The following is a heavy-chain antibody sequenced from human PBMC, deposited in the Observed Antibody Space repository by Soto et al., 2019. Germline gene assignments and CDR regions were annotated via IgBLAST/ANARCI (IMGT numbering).Heavy chain of an antibody. V-gene: IGHV3-11*01. D-gene: IGHD4-4*01. Sequence: QVQLVESGGGLVKPGGSLRLSCAASGFTFSDYYMSWIRQAPGKGLEWVSYISSSGSTIYYPDSVKGRFTISRDNAKNSLNLQMNSLRAEDTAVYYCARESESEMTTGLDWFDPWGQGTLVIVSS. J-gene: IGHJ5*02. CDR3: ARESESEMTTGLDWFDP. CDR1: GFTFSDYY. CDR2: ISSSGSTI.